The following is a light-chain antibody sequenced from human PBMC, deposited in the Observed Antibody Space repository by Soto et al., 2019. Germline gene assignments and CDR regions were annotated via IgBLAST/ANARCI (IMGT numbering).Light chain of an antibody. Sequence: DIQMTQSPSTLPASVGDTVTITCRASQSITNSLAWYVQKPGKAPELLIYYASSLESGVPSRFSGSGSGTEFSLTIRSLQPDDFATYYCQQYISYTLTFGGGTKVEI. CDR3: QQYISYTLT. J-gene: IGKJ4*01. CDR2: YAS. V-gene: IGKV1-5*01. CDR1: QSITNS.